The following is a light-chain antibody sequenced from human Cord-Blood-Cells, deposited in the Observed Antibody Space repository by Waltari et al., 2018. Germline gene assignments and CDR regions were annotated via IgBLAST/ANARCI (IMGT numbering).Light chain of an antibody. CDR1: QSVSSSY. J-gene: IGKJ4*01. Sequence: EIVLTQSPGTLSLSPGERATLPCRASQSVSSSYLAWYQQKPGQAPRLLIYGASSRATCIPDRFSGSGSGTDFTLTISRLEPEDFAVYYCQQYGSSPPLTFGGGTKVEIK. CDR2: GAS. CDR3: QQYGSSPPLT. V-gene: IGKV3-20*01.